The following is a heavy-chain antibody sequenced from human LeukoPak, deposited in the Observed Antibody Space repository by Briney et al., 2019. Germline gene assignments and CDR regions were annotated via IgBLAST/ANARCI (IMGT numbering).Heavy chain of an antibody. Sequence: SETLSLTCTVSSGSVNSYYWSRIRQPPGKGLEWIGYIYYRGSTNYNPSLKSRVTISVDTSKNQFSLKLSSVTAADTAVYYCARVPAAPRLYMDVWGQGTTVIVSS. CDR1: SGSVNSYY. J-gene: IGHJ6*02. D-gene: IGHD2-2*01. CDR2: IYYRGST. V-gene: IGHV4-59*02. CDR3: ARVPAAPRLYMDV.